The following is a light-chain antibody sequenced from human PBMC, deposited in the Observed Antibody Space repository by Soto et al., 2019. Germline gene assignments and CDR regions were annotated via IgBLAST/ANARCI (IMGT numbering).Light chain of an antibody. J-gene: IGLJ1*01. CDR2: EVS. CDR3: TSYTATSTYV. V-gene: IGLV2-14*01. Sequence: QSVLTQPASLSGSPGRSITISCTGTISDVGYYNYVSWYQQHPGNAPKLMIYEVSNRPSGVSNRFSGSKSGNTASLTISGLQAEDEADYYCTSYTATSTYVFGTGTKVTVL. CDR1: ISDVGYYNY.